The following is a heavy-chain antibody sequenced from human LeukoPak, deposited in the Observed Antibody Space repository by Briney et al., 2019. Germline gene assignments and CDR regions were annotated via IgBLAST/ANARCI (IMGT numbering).Heavy chain of an antibody. D-gene: IGHD2-21*02. V-gene: IGHV3-74*01. CDR2: INTDGSST. J-gene: IGHJ4*01. Sequence: GGSLRLSCAVSGFTFISYGMQWVRQAPGKGLALVSRINTDGSSTTYADSVKGRFTISRDNAKNTLYLQMNSLRAEDTAVYYCARELPREVTLDYWGQGTLVTVSS. CDR3: ARELPREVTLDY. CDR1: GFTFISYG.